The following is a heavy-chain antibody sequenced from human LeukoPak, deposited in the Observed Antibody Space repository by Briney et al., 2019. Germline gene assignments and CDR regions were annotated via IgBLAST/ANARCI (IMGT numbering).Heavy chain of an antibody. CDR3: AKAQNLNYDAFDI. CDR1: GFTFDDYA. CDR2: INWNSGTI. Sequence: GGSLRLSCAASGFTFDDYAMHWVRQTPGKGLEWVSGINWNSGTIAYADSVKGRFAISRDNAKNSLYLQMNRLRADDTALYYCAKAQNLNYDAFDIWGRGTMVTVSS. D-gene: IGHD5-24*01. V-gene: IGHV3-9*01. J-gene: IGHJ3*02.